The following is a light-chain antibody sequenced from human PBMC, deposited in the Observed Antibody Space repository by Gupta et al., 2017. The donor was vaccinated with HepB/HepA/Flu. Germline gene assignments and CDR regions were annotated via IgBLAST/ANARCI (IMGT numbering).Light chain of an antibody. V-gene: IGKV1-8*01. J-gene: IGKJ5*01. CDR3: QQYYSYPPA. CDR1: KGPSSY. Sequence: AIRMTQSPSSFSASTGDRVTIICRASKGPSSYLAWYQQKPGKAPKLLIYAASTLQSGVPSRFSGSGSGTDFTLTISCLQSEDVATYYCQQYYSYPPAFGQGTRLEIK. CDR2: AAS.